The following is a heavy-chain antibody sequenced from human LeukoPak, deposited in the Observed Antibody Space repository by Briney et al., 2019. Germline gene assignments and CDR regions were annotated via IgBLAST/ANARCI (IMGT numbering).Heavy chain of an antibody. CDR1: GGSISSGGYF. V-gene: IGHV4-30-2*01. CDR3: ARGGGPPKPPRVYGMDV. D-gene: IGHD3-3*01. J-gene: IGHJ6*04. CDR2: IYHSGST. Sequence: SQTLSLTCAVSGGSISSGGYFWSWIRQPPGKGLEWIGYIYHSGSTYYNPSLKSRVTISVDRSKNQFSLKLSSVTAADTAVYYCARGGGPPKPPRVYGMDVWGKGTTVTVSS.